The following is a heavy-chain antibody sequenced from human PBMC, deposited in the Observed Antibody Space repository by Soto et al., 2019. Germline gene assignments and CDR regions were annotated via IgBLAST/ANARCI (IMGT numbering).Heavy chain of an antibody. Sequence: GGSLRLSCAASGFTFSSYGMHWVRQAPGKGLEWVAVIWYDGSNKYYADSVKGRFIISRDNSKNTLYLQMNSLRAEDTAVYYCARATAYSSSWYANYYGMDVWGQGITVTVSS. CDR2: IWYDGSNK. J-gene: IGHJ6*02. CDR1: GFTFSSYG. V-gene: IGHV3-33*01. D-gene: IGHD6-13*01. CDR3: ARATAYSSSWYANYYGMDV.